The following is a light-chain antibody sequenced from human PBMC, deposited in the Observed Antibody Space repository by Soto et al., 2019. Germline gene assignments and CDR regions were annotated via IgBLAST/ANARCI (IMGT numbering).Light chain of an antibody. CDR1: QSISTW. J-gene: IGKJ2*01. CDR3: QQYNSYST. CDR2: DAS. V-gene: IGKV1-5*01. Sequence: DIQMTQSPSTLSAPVGDRVTITCRASQSISTWLAWYQQKPGKAPKLLIYDASSLESGVPSRFSGSGSGTEFTLTISSLQPDDFATYYCQQYNSYSTFGQGTKLEI.